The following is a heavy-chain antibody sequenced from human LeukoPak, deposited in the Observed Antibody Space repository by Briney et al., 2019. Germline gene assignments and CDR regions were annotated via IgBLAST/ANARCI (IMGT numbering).Heavy chain of an antibody. Sequence: ASVKVSCKASGYTFTSYYMHWVRQAPGQGLKWMGIINPSGGSTSYAQKFQGRVTMTRDTSTSTVYMELSSLRSEDTAVYYCARDLNYYDSSGYSQPFDYWGQGTLVTVSS. V-gene: IGHV1-46*01. J-gene: IGHJ4*02. CDR1: GYTFTSYY. D-gene: IGHD3-22*01. CDR3: ARDLNYYDSSGYSQPFDY. CDR2: INPSGGST.